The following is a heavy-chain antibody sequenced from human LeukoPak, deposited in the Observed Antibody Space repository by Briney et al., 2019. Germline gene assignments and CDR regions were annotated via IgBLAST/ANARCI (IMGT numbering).Heavy chain of an antibody. CDR1: GFKFRDYY. Sequence: GGSLRLYCAASGFKFRDYYMSWIRQAPGKGLEWISYISMSGSVIQYSDSVKGRFTTSRDNVKNSLHLQMDSLRVDDTAVYYFARGGWSRGWFDPWGQGTLVSVSS. CDR2: ISMSGSVI. V-gene: IGHV3-11*01. D-gene: IGHD3-22*01. CDR3: ARGGWSRGWFDP. J-gene: IGHJ5*02.